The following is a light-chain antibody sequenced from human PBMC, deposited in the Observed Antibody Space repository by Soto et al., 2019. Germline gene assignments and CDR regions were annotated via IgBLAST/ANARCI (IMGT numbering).Light chain of an antibody. CDR2: GAS. V-gene: IGKV3-20*01. Sequence: EIVLTQSPGTLSLSPGERATHSCRASQSVSSSYLAWYQQKPGQGPRLLIHGASSRATGIPDRFSGSGSGTDFTLTISRLEPEDFAVYYCQQYGTSRAFGQGTKVDIK. J-gene: IGKJ1*01. CDR1: QSVSSSY. CDR3: QQYGTSRA.